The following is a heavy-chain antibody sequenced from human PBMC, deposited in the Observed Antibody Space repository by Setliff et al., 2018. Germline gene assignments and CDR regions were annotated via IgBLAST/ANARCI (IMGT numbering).Heavy chain of an antibody. Sequence: PSETLSLTCAVSGYSISSGYYWGWIRQPPGKGLEWIGSTYHSGSTYYNPSLKSRVTMSVDTSKNQFSLKLSFVTAADTAVYYCARTNYYDSSTYFNWFDPWGQGTLVTVSS. V-gene: IGHV4-38-2*01. CDR1: GYSISSGYY. J-gene: IGHJ5*02. D-gene: IGHD3-22*01. CDR3: ARTNYYDSSTYFNWFDP. CDR2: TYHSGST.